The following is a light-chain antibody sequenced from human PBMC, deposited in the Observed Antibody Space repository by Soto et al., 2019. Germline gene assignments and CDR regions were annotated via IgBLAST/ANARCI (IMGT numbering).Light chain of an antibody. CDR1: QNINNY. CDR3: QQYENLPT. Sequence: DIQITQSPASVSRGVGDIVTITCQASQNINNYLNWYQQKPGRAPKLLIYDASNLEAGVPSRFRGSGSGTDFTFTISRLQTEDIATYYCQQYENLPTFGQGTRLEIK. V-gene: IGKV1-33*01. CDR2: DAS. J-gene: IGKJ5*01.